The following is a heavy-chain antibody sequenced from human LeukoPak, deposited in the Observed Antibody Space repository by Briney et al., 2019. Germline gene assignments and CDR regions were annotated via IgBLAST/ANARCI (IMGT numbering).Heavy chain of an antibody. Sequence: SESLSLTGAVYGGSFSGYYWSWIRQPPGKGLEWIGEINHSGSTNYNPSLKSRVTISVDTSKNQFSLKLSSVTAADTAVYYCARAPYGYVWGSYRYEDYWGQGTLVTVSS. D-gene: IGHD3-16*02. V-gene: IGHV4-34*01. J-gene: IGHJ4*02. CDR2: INHSGST. CDR3: ARAPYGYVWGSYRYEDY. CDR1: GGSFSGYY.